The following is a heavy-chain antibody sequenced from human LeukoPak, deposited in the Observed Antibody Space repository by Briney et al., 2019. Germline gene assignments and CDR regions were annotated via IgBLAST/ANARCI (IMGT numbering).Heavy chain of an antibody. CDR2: ISYDGNKK. J-gene: IGHJ4*02. CDR3: AKQMTVTRNFDD. D-gene: IGHD4-17*01. V-gene: IGHV3-30*14. Sequence: PGKSLTLPCSASGLTFGSHPMHWLRQTPAKGLEWLALISYDGNKKYYADSAKGRFTISRDNTENTLYLQSDSTNEDDTGTYYCAKQMTVTRNFDDWGQGALVIVSS. CDR1: GLTFGSHP.